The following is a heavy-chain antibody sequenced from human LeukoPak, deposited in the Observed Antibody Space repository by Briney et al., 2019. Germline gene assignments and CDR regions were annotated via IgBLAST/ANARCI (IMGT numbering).Heavy chain of an antibody. J-gene: IGHJ6*02. CDR3: ARDPRTTGQSNYCIAV. D-gene: IGHD4-17*01. V-gene: IGHV3-23*01. CDR1: GLTASSYA. Sequence: GGSLRLSCAVSGLTASSYATSWVRQAPGKGLEWVSAISASGGSTYYADSVKGRFTISRDNSKNTLYLQMNSLRVEDTAVYYCARDPRTTGQSNYCIAVGGQRSSVTVSS. CDR2: ISASGGST.